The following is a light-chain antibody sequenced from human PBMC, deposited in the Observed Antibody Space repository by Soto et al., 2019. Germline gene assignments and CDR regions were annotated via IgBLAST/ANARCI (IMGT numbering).Light chain of an antibody. Sequence: QSVLTQPPSVSAAPGQKVTISCSGSSSNIGNNYVSWYQQRPGTAPKLLIYDNNKRPSGIPDRFSGSKSGTSATLGITGLQTGDEADYYCGTWDSSLSAGRVFGTGTKLNVL. V-gene: IGLV1-51*01. CDR1: SSNIGNNY. J-gene: IGLJ1*01. CDR2: DNN. CDR3: GTWDSSLSAGRV.